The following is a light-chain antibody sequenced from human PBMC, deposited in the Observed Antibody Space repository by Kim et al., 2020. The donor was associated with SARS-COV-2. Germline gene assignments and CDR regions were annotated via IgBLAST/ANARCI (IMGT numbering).Light chain of an antibody. V-gene: IGKV1-9*01. Sequence: ASLGDRVTITCRASQGISNSLAWYQQKPGKAPKLLIYGASTLQGGVPSRFSGSGSGTEFTLTISTLQPDDFATYYCQHLNSYPLTFGGGTKVDIK. J-gene: IGKJ4*01. CDR2: GAS. CDR3: QHLNSYPLT. CDR1: QGISNS.